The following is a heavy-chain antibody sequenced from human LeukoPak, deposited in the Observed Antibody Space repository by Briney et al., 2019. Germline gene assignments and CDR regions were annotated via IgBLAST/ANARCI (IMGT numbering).Heavy chain of an antibody. D-gene: IGHD6-19*01. CDR3: ARGKWLGSYYYYMDV. CDR2: INHSGST. J-gene: IGHJ6*03. V-gene: IGHV4-34*01. Sequence: PSETLSLTCAVYGGSFSGYYWSWIRQPPGKGLEWIGEINHSGSTNYNPSLKSRVTISVDTSKNQFSLKLSSVTAADTAVYYCARGKWLGSYYYYMDVWGKGTTVTVSS. CDR1: GGSFSGYY.